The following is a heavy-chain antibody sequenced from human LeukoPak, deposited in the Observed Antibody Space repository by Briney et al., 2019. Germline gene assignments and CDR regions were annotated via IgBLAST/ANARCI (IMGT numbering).Heavy chain of an antibody. V-gene: IGHV7-4-1*02. CDR3: ARDGDTAMDARFDY. J-gene: IGHJ4*02. CDR1: GYTFTRYA. CDR2: INTNTGNP. D-gene: IGHD5-18*01. Sequence: ASVKVSCKASGYTFTRYAMNWVRQAPGQGLEGMGWINTNTGNPTYAQGFTGRFVFSLDTSVSTAYLQISSLKAEDTAVYYCARDGDTAMDARFDYWGQGTLVTVSS.